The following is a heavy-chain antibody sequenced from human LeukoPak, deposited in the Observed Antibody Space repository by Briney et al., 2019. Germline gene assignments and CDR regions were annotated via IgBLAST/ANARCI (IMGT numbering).Heavy chain of an antibody. J-gene: IGHJ4*02. Sequence: GGSLRLSCAASGFTFSSCWMHWVRQAPGKGLVWVSRISSDGSTTSYADSVKGRFTISRDNAKNSLYLQMNSLRAEDTAVYYCARRSSRSFDYWGQGTLVTVSS. CDR2: ISSDGSTT. D-gene: IGHD2-2*01. CDR1: GFTFSSCW. CDR3: ARRSSRSFDY. V-gene: IGHV3-74*01.